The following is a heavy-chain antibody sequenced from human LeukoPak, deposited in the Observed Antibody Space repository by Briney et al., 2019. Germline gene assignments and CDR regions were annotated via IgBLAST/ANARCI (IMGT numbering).Heavy chain of an antibody. CDR1: GSTFSSYA. J-gene: IGHJ4*02. Sequence: PGGSLRLSCAASGSTFSSYAMSWVRQAPGKGLEWVSVITDSGGSTYYADSVKGRFTISRDNSKNTLYLQMNSLRAEDTAVYYCAKHSSGGLYYFDNWGQGTLATVSS. CDR2: ITDSGGST. V-gene: IGHV3-23*01. D-gene: IGHD3-22*01. CDR3: AKHSSGGLYYFDN.